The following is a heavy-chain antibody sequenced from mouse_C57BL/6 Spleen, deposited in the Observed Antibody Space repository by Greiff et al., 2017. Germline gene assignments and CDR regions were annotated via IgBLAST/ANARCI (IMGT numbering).Heavy chain of an antibody. Sequence: VQLQQSGAELARPGASVKLSCKASGYTFTSYGISWVKQRTGQGLEWIGEIYPRSGNTYYNEKFKGKATLTADKSSSTAYMELRSLTSEDSAVYFCARLDYYGSSCYWYFDVWGTGTTVTVAS. CDR2: IYPRSGNT. CDR3: ARLDYYGSSCYWYFDV. V-gene: IGHV1-81*01. D-gene: IGHD1-1*01. J-gene: IGHJ1*03. CDR1: GYTFTSYG.